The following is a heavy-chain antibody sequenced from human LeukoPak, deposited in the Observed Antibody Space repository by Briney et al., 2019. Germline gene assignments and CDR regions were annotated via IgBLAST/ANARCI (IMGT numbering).Heavy chain of an antibody. D-gene: IGHD2-2*01. J-gene: IGHJ4*02. V-gene: IGHV3-30-3*01. CDR3: ARERSSITCYYDY. CDR2: ISYAGNNK. CDR1: GFTFSSYS. Sequence: GGSLRLSCAASGFTFSSYSIHWDRQAPGKGLEWVAVISYAGNNKYFADSVKGRFTISRDNSKNTLYLQMNSLRAEDSAVYFCARERSSITCYYDYWGQGTLVTVSS.